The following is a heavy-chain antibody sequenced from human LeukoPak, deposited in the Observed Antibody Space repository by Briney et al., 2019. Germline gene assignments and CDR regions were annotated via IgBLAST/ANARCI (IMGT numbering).Heavy chain of an antibody. V-gene: IGHV4-34*01. CDR1: GGSFSDYY. CDR3: ARGARYYGSGVYYYYYGMDV. Sequence: KPSETLSLTCAVYGGSFSDYYWSWIRQPPGKGLEWIGEINHSGSTNYNPSLKSRVTISVDTSKNQFSLKLSSVTAADTAVYYCARGARYYGSGVYYYYYGMDVWGQGTTVTVSS. D-gene: IGHD3-10*01. J-gene: IGHJ6*02. CDR2: INHSGST.